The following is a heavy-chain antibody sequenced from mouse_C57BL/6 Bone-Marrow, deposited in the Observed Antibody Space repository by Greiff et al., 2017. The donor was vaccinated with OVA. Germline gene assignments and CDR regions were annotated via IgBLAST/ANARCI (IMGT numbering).Heavy chain of an antibody. CDR3: ARRGDYYGSSPYYFDY. D-gene: IGHD1-1*01. CDR1: GYTFTSYW. CDR2: IDPSDSYT. V-gene: IGHV1-59*01. Sequence: VQLQQSGAELVRPGTSVKLSCKASGYTFTSYWMHWVKQRPGQGLEWIGVIDPSDSYTNYNQKFKGKATLTVDTSSSTAYMQLSSLTSEDSAVYYCARRGDYYGSSPYYFDYWGQGTTLTVSS. J-gene: IGHJ2*01.